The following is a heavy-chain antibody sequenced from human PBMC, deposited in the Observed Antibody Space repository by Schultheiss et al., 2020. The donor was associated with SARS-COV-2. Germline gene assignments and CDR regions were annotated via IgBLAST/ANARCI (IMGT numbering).Heavy chain of an antibody. V-gene: IGHV5-51*01. CDR1: GYSFSNYW. D-gene: IGHD1-26*01. Sequence: GESLKISCKGSGYSFSNYWIAWVRQMPGKGLELMGIIYPGDSDAIYSPSFQGQVTISADTSIATAYLQWNSLKASDTAMYYCARLSGSYYWFDPWGQGTLVTVSS. CDR2: IYPGDSDA. CDR3: ARLSGSYYWFDP. J-gene: IGHJ5*02.